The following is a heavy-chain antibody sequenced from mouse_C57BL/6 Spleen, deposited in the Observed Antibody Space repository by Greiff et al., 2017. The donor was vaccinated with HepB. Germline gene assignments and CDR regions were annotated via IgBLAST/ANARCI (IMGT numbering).Heavy chain of an antibody. D-gene: IGHD1-1*01. CDR3: ARRPLTTVDWYFDV. J-gene: IGHJ1*03. CDR1: GYTFTDYY. CDR2: INPNNGGT. V-gene: IGHV1-26*01. Sequence: EVQLQQSGPELVKPGASVKISCKASGYTFTDYYMNWVKQSHGKSLEWIGDINPNNGGTSYNQKFKGKATLTVDKSSSTAYMELRSLTSEDSAVYYCARRPLTTVDWYFDVWGTGTTVTVSS.